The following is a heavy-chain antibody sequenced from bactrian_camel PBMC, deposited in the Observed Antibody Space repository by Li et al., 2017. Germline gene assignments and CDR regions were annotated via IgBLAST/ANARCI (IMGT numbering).Heavy chain of an antibody. CDR2: ISNDGNT. CDR1: GYTYSSDC. D-gene: IGHD1*01. J-gene: IGHJ4*01. V-gene: IGHV3S53*01. CDR3: AAGRQLLSFCKLGTSPCDY. Sequence: VQLVESGGGSVQAGGSLKLSCVASGYTYSSDCMGWFRQAPGKEREGVATISNDGNTRSADSVKGRFTISKDNAKNTLYLTMNSLKPEDSAMYYCAAGRQLLSFCKLGTSPCDYWGQGTQVTVS.